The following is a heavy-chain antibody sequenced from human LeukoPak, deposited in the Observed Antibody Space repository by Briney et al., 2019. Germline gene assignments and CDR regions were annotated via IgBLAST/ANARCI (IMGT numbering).Heavy chain of an antibody. CDR3: VVYKYILSWSAFDF. V-gene: IGHV3-7*01. CDR1: GFTSTTAW. CDR2: IRQDGSDK. Sequence: GGSLTLSCAISGFTSTTAWMTWVRQAPGKGLEWVADIRQDGSDKYYVDSVKGRFIISRDNAKKSVSLHMNNLRVEDTAVYYCVVYKYILSWSAFDFWGRGTMVTVSS. D-gene: IGHD6-13*01. J-gene: IGHJ3*01.